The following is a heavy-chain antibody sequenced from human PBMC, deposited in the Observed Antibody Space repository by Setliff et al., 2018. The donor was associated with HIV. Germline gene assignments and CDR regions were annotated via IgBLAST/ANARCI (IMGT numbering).Heavy chain of an antibody. D-gene: IGHD3-10*01. J-gene: IGHJ5*02. V-gene: IGHV5-10-1*01. CDR1: GYDFANHY. CDR2: MDPSNSYT. Sequence: GESLKISCKGSGYDFANHYISWVRQKPGKGLEWMGKMDPSNSYTNYDPSFQGHVTMSADTSINTAYLHFNNLKASDSAIYYCARHGEEHPSSFFDPWGQGTLVTVSS. CDR3: ARHGEEHPSSFFDP.